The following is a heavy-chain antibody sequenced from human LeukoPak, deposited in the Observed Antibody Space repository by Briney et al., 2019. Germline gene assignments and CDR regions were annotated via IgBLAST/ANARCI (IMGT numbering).Heavy chain of an antibody. J-gene: IGHJ4*02. Sequence: SETLSLTCTVSGGSISTYYWSWIRQPAGKGLEWIGHIYTNRTTNYNPYLTSRVAMSVDTTKNPFSQKLNSVTAADAAVYYCATLYSYSSHFDYWGQGTLVTVSS. CDR1: GGSISTYY. D-gene: IGHD6-6*01. CDR3: ATLYSYSSHFDY. CDR2: IYTNRTT. V-gene: IGHV4-4*07.